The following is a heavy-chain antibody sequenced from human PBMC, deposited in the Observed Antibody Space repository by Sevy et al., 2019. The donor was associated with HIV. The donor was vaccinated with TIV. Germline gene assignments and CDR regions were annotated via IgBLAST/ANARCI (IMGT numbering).Heavy chain of an antibody. CDR3: ARDPRPPTTVTTLYGMDV. D-gene: IGHD4-17*01. Sequence: GGSLRLSCAASGFTFSSYGMHWVHQAPGKGLEWVAVIWYDGSSKYYADSVKGRFTISRDNSKNTLYLQMNSLRAEDTAVYYCARDPRPPTTVTTLYGMDVWGQGTTVTVSS. CDR1: GFTFSSYG. CDR2: IWYDGSSK. V-gene: IGHV3-33*01. J-gene: IGHJ6*02.